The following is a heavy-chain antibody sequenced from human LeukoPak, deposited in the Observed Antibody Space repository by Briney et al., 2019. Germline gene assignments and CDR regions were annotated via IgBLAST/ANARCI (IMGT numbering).Heavy chain of an antibody. J-gene: IGHJ4*02. CDR2: IYSGGST. CDR3: ARDLPGYYYDSSGYYVDY. V-gene: IGHV3-66*01. Sequence: GGSLRLSCAASGFTVSSNYMSWVRQAPGKGLEWVSVIYSGGSTYYADSVKGRFTISRDNSKNTLYLQMNSLRAGDTAVYYCARDLPGYYYDSSGYYVDYWGQGTLVTVSS. D-gene: IGHD3-22*01. CDR1: GFTVSSNY.